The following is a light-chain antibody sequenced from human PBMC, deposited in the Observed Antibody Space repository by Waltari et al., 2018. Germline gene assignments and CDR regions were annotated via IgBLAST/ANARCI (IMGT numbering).Light chain of an antibody. J-gene: IGKJ4*01. CDR1: QSVTTS. CDR2: DAS. Sequence: EILLTQSPATLSLSPGERATLSCRASQSVTTSLAWYHQKPGQAPRLLIFDASDRATGVPARFSGSGSGTDFTLTISSLEPEDFAVYFCHQRTSWPLTFGGGTQVEFK. V-gene: IGKV3-11*01. CDR3: HQRTSWPLT.